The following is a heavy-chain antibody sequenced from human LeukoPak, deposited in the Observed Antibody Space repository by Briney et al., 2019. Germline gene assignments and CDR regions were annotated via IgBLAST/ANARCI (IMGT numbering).Heavy chain of an antibody. CDR1: GFTFNNYW. D-gene: IGHD1-26*01. J-gene: IGHJ4*02. Sequence: GSLLLSCTASGFTFNNYWMTWVRQAPGRGLEWVASIKQDGSEKYYVGSVKGRFTISRDNTKNSLYLQINSLRTEDTALYYCAKEEESYGKPTFFGYCGQGTLVTVSS. CDR3: AKEEESYGKPTFFGY. V-gene: IGHV3-7*01. CDR2: IKQDGSEK.